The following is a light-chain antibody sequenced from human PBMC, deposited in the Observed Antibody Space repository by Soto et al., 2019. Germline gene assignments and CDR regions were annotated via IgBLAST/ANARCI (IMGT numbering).Light chain of an antibody. J-gene: IGKJ5*01. Sequence: DIQMTQSPGSLSAWVGDIVAITCRASHNINTYLNWYQQRPGKAPRLLIYAASSVQGGVPSRFSGSGSGTDFTLTISSLQTEDFATYYCQLSDSSLTFGQGTRLEI. CDR3: QLSDSSLT. CDR2: AAS. CDR1: HNINTY. V-gene: IGKV1-39*01.